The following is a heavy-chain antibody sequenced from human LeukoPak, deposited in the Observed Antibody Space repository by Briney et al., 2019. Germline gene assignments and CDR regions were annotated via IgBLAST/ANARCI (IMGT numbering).Heavy chain of an antibody. Sequence: GGSLRLSCAASGFTFSSYAMHWVRQAPGKGLEWVSAISGSGGSTYYADSVKGRFTISRDNSKNTLYLQMNSLRAEDTAVYYCAKRFDSSGYPFDYWGQGTLVTVSS. V-gene: IGHV3-23*01. D-gene: IGHD3-22*01. J-gene: IGHJ4*02. CDR2: ISGSGGST. CDR1: GFTFSSYA. CDR3: AKRFDSSGYPFDY.